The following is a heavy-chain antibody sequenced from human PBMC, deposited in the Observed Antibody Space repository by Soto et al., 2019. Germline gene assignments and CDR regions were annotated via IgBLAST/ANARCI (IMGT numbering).Heavy chain of an antibody. J-gene: IGHJ6*02. Sequence: SETLSLTCTVSNGSVSSGTYSWIWVRQPPGKGLEWIGYIYYSGTTYYTPSLKSRLTMSMYRANDHFSLNLTSVTAADTAVYFCARGHYYYGMDVWGQGITVTVSS. V-gene: IGHV4-30-2*01. CDR1: NGSVSSGTYS. CDR3: ARGHYYYGMDV. CDR2: IYYSGTT.